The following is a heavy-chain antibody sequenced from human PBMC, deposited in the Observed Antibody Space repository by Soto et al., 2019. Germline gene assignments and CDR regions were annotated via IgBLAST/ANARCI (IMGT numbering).Heavy chain of an antibody. D-gene: IGHD6-6*01. Sequence: ASVKVSCKASGGTFSSYAISWVRQAPGQGLEWMGGIIPIFGTANYAQKFQGRVTITADESTSTAYMELSSLRSEDTAVYYCARDRRRIAARHELFERFYYGMDVWGQGTTVTVSS. CDR2: IIPIFGTA. CDR1: GGTFSSYA. CDR3: ARDRRRIAARHELFERFYYGMDV. J-gene: IGHJ6*02. V-gene: IGHV1-69*13.